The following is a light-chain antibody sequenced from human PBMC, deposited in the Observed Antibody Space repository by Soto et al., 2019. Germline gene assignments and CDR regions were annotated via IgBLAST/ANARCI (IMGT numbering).Light chain of an antibody. CDR1: SSNIGRNY. CDR3: GAWDNSLSVVV. V-gene: IGLV1-51*01. CDR2: DND. Sequence: VLTQPPSVSAAPGQTVTISCSGSSSNIGRNYVSWYQHLPGTAPKLLIYDNDKRPSGIPDRFSGSKSGTSATLGITGLQTGDEAHYYCGAWDNSLSVVVFGGGTQLTVL. J-gene: IGLJ2*01.